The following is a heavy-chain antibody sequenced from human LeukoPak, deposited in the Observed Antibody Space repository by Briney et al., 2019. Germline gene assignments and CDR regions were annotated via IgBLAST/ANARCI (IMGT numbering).Heavy chain of an antibody. CDR2: IQPGDSDT. J-gene: IGHJ6*02. CDR3: ARLEEEYGLDV. V-gene: IGHV5-51*01. Sequence: GESLKISCKGSGYTFNNYWIGWVRQMPGKGLEWMGIIQPGDSDTRYSPSFEGQVTISVDKSISTANLQWSSLKASDTAVYYCARLEEEYGLDVWGQGTTVTVSS. CDR1: GYTFNNYW.